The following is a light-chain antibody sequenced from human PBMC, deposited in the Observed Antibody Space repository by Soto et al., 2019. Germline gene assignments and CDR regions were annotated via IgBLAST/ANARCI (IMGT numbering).Light chain of an antibody. CDR1: QSISSW. Sequence: IQMTQSPSTLSASVGDRVTITGRASQSISSWLAWYQQKPGKAPNLLIYDASSLESGVPSRFSGSGSETEFTLTISSLQPEDFATYYCQQYNSFPALTFGGGTKVDIK. CDR2: DAS. CDR3: QQYNSFPALT. J-gene: IGKJ4*01. V-gene: IGKV1-5*01.